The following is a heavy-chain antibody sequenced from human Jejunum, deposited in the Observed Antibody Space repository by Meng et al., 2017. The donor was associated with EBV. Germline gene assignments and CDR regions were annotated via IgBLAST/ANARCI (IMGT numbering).Heavy chain of an antibody. CDR3: ARDSQYLARGYFDY. Sequence: VPLQESGRGLVPPSGTLSLPCTVSGGSINNKNWWHWVRQAPGKGLEWIGEIDHTGTTHYNPSLKSRVTISLGTSMNQFSLELTSPTPADTAVYYCARDSQYLARGYFDYWGQGALVTVSS. CDR1: GGSINNKNW. J-gene: IGHJ4*02. D-gene: IGHD2/OR15-2a*01. V-gene: IGHV4-4*02. CDR2: IDHTGTT.